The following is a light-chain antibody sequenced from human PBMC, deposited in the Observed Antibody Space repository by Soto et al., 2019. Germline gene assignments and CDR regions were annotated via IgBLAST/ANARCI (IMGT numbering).Light chain of an antibody. Sequence: DIQMTQSPSSLSVSVGDRITITCRASQSITNYLNWYQQKPGKAPKRLVYAASSLQSGVPSRFSGNGSGTDFTLTISSLQPEDFASYYCQQSDSYPYTFGQGTKLEIK. CDR2: AAS. J-gene: IGKJ2*01. CDR3: QQSDSYPYT. V-gene: IGKV1-39*01. CDR1: QSITNY.